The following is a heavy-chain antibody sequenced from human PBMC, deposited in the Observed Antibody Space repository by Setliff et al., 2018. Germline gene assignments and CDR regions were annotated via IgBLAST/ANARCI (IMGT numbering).Heavy chain of an antibody. J-gene: IGHJ5*02. CDR2: INHSGST. V-gene: IGHV4-34*01. CDR3: AGGAFGSRWYVRPWFDP. CDR1: GGSFSNYY. Sequence: PSETLSLTCAVYGGSFSNYYWSWIRQPPGKGLEWIGEINHSGSTNYNPSLKSRLTISVDTSKNQFSLSLSSVTAADTAVYYCAGGAFGSRWYVRPWFDPWGQGTLVTVSS. D-gene: IGHD6-13*01.